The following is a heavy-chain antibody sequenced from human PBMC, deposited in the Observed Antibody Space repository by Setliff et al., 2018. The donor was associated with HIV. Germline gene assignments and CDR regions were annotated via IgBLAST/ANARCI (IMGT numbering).Heavy chain of an antibody. CDR2: IYYSGSS. V-gene: IGHV4-59*01. CDR3: AREKRQIWSTDYYYHYGLDV. Sequence: SETLSLTCTVSGGSISSYYWSWIRQPPGKGLEWIGYIYYSGSSNYNPSLKSRVTMSLDTPRNEFYLTLTSVTAADTAVYYCAREKRQIWSTDYYYHYGLDVWGQGITVTVSS. D-gene: IGHD5-18*01. CDR1: GGSISSYY. J-gene: IGHJ6*02.